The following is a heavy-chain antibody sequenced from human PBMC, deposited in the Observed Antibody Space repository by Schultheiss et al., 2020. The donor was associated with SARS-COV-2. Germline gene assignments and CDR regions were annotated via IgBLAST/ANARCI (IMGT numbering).Heavy chain of an antibody. CDR2: ISYDGSNK. Sequence: GGSLRLSCAASGFTFSSYAMHWVRQAPGKGLEWVAVISYDGSNKYYADSVKGRFTISRDNAKNSLYLQMNSLRAEDTAVYYCARDSIAAAGTLPRIDWFDPWGQGTLVTVSS. CDR1: GFTFSSYA. D-gene: IGHD6-13*01. J-gene: IGHJ5*02. CDR3: ARDSIAAAGTLPRIDWFDP. V-gene: IGHV3-30*07.